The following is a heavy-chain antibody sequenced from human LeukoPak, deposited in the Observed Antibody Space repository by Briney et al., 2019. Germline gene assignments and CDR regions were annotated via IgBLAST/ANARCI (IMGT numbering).Heavy chain of an antibody. V-gene: IGHV3-23*01. D-gene: IGHD2-2*01. J-gene: IGHJ4*02. CDR1: GFTFSSCA. CDR2: VSGSGGNT. CDR3: AKELSLDFDY. Sequence: GGSLRLSCAASGFTFSSCAMSWVRQAPGKGLEWVSGVSGSGGNTYYADSVKGRFTISRDNSKSTLHLQMNSLRAEDTAVYYCAKELSLDFDYWGQGTLVTVSS.